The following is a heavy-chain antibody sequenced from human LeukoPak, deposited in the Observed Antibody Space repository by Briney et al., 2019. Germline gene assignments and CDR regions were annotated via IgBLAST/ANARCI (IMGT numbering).Heavy chain of an antibody. Sequence: SETQSLTCNISIGSIGICYWSWIPQPPGEGLECLGHIYNDGRTKYNPPLKSRVTISVDTSKNQFSLKLNSVTPADTAVYYCARGDDGNYLAGADDAFDIWGQGTMVTVSS. CDR3: ARGDDGNYLAGADDAFDI. CDR2: IYNDGRT. D-gene: IGHD1-7*01. J-gene: IGHJ3*02. CDR1: IGSIGICY. V-gene: IGHV4-59*01.